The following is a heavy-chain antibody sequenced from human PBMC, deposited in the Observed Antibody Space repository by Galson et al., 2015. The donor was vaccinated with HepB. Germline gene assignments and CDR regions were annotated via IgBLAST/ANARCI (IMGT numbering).Heavy chain of an antibody. CDR3: AYGVDV. Sequence: CAISGDSVSSNSAAWNWIRHSPSRGLEWRGRPSHRSTWYKAYAVSVKSRITINPDTSKNQVSLQLEYVTPEDTAVYYCAYGVDVWGQGTTVTVSS. V-gene: IGHV6-1*01. J-gene: IGHJ6*02. CDR1: GDSVSSNSAA. CDR2: PSHRSTWYK.